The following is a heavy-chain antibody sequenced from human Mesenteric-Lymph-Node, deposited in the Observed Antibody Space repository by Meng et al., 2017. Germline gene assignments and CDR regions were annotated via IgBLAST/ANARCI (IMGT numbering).Heavy chain of an antibody. Sequence: QVQLQPSGPGLVKPSQTLSLTCAISGDSVSTNSAAWNWIRQSPSGGLEWLGRAYYKSKWYNDYAESVKSRIAINPDTSKNQFSLQLNSVTPEDTAVYYCARDPAAFDFWGQGILVTVSS. V-gene: IGHV6-1*01. CDR2: AYYKSKWYN. J-gene: IGHJ4*02. CDR3: ARDPAAFDF. D-gene: IGHD6-25*01. CDR1: GDSVSTNSAA.